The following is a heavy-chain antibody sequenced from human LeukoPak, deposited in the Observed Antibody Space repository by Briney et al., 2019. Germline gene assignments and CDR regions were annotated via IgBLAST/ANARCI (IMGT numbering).Heavy chain of an antibody. J-gene: IGHJ6*03. Sequence: SSEKVSCKASGGTFSSYAISWVRQAPGQGLEWMGGIIPIFGTANYAQKFQGRVTITTDESTSTAYMELISLRSEDTAVYYCARGVTSTYYYTDVCGKGTTVTVSS. CDR1: GGTFSSYA. D-gene: IGHD2-2*01. CDR2: IIPIFGTA. V-gene: IGHV1-69*05. CDR3: ARGVTSTYYYTDV.